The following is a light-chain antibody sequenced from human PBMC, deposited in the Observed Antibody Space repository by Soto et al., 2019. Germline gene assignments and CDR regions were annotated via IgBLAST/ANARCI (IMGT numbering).Light chain of an antibody. V-gene: IGKV3-15*01. J-gene: IGKJ4*01. CDR3: QQHNNWPLT. CDR1: QSVSSN. CDR2: GVS. Sequence: EIVMTQSPGTLSVSPGERDTLSCRASQSVSSNLAWYQQKPGQAPRLLIYGVSTRATGIPARFSGSGSGTEFTLTISSLQSEDSAVYYCQQHNNWPLTFGGGTKVELK.